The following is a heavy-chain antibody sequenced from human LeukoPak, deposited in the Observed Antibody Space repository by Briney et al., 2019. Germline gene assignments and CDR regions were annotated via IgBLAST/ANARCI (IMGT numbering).Heavy chain of an antibody. V-gene: IGHV1-69*13. CDR3: ARSPPYYYDREYYFDY. CDR2: IIPIFGTA. Sequence: SVKVSCKASGYTFTGYYMHWVRQAPGQGLEWMGGIIPIFGTANYAQKFQGRVTITADESTSTAYMELSSLRSEDTAVYYCARSPPYYYDREYYFDYWGQGTLVTVSS. D-gene: IGHD3-22*01. J-gene: IGHJ4*02. CDR1: GYTFTGYY.